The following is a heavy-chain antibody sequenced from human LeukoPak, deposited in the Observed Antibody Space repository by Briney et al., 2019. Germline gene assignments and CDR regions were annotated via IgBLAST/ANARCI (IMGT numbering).Heavy chain of an antibody. Sequence: GASVNVSRTASGYTFTGYYMHWVRQAPGQGLEWMGWINPNSGGTNYAQKFQGRVTMTRDTSISTAYMELFRLRSDDTAVYYCARAPGIAAAEYYFDYWGHGTLVSVSS. J-gene: IGHJ4*03. D-gene: IGHD6-13*01. V-gene: IGHV1-2*02. CDR3: ARAPGIAAAEYYFDY. CDR2: INPNSGGT. CDR1: GYTFTGYY.